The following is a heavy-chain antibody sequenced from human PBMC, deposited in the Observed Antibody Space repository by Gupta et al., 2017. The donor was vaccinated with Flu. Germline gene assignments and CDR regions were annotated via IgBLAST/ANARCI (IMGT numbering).Heavy chain of an antibody. Sequence: APGKGLEWLSHMGGSGEIIYYADSVEGRFTISRDNAENSLYLQMNSLRAEDTAVYYCARKPLGFLERYYYMDVWGRGTTVTVSS. CDR2: MGGSGEII. V-gene: IGHV3-48*03. J-gene: IGHJ6*03. D-gene: IGHD3-3*01. CDR3: ARKPLGFLERYYYMDV.